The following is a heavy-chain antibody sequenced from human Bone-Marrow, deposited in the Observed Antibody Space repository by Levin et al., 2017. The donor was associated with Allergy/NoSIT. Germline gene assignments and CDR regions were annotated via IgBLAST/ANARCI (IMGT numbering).Heavy chain of an antibody. Sequence: PGGSLRLSCVGSGFTFSNFALTWVRQAPGKGLEWVAVIGGSGPGGKYADSVRGRFTVSRDNSRDTLYLQMNSLRADDTAVYYCARDPNGDDAGAVEFWGQGTMVTVSS. D-gene: IGHD4-17*01. V-gene: IGHV3-23*01. CDR2: IGGSGPGG. CDR1: GFTFSNFA. J-gene: IGHJ3*01. CDR3: ARDPNGDDAGAVEF.